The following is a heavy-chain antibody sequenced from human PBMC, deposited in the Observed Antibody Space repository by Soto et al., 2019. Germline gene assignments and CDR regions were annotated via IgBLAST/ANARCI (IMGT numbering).Heavy chain of an antibody. Sequence: QVQLQESGPGLVKPSQTLSLTCTVSGASMNSGAYYWSWVRQPPGKGLEWSGYIYHNGRTYNNPSLMSRVTMSLDTSKNQFPLKLNSVSAADTAVYYGARVSATGTRWFDPWGQGTLVTVSS. CDR1: GASMNSGAYY. CDR2: IYHNGRT. V-gene: IGHV4-31*03. D-gene: IGHD6-13*01. J-gene: IGHJ5*02. CDR3: ARVSATGTRWFDP.